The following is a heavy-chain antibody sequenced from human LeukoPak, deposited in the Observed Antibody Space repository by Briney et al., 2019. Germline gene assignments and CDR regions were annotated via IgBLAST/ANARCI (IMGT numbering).Heavy chain of an antibody. Sequence: SETLSLTCAVYGGSFSGYYWSWIRRPPGKGLEWIGEINHSGSTNYNPSLKSRVTISVDTSKNQFSLKLSSVTAADTAVYYCARGRGSYYDYWGQGTLVTVSS. CDR2: INHSGST. D-gene: IGHD1-26*01. V-gene: IGHV4-34*01. J-gene: IGHJ4*02. CDR1: GGSFSGYY. CDR3: ARGRGSYYDY.